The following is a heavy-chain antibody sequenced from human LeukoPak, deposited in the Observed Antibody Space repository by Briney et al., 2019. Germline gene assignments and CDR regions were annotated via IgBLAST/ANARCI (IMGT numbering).Heavy chain of an antibody. V-gene: IGHV3-23*01. Sequence: GSLRLPCAASGFDFSNYVMTWVRRAPGKGLEWVSAVTGSSSNTYYADSVKGRFTISRGNSKNMLYLEMNNLRVEDTAIYYCAKDRSSSTSCSNYWGRGTLVTVSS. CDR3: AKDRSSSTSCSNY. J-gene: IGHJ4*02. CDR2: VTGSSSNT. D-gene: IGHD2-2*01. CDR1: GFDFSNYV.